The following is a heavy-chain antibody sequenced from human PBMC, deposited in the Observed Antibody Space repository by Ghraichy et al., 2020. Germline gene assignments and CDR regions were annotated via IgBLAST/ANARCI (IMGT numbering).Heavy chain of an antibody. CDR3: ARGSTVVRFYYYDGMDV. CDR1: GFPFSSYS. J-gene: IGHJ6*02. D-gene: IGHD4-23*01. Sequence: GGSLRLSCVGSGFPFSSYSMNWVRQSPGKGLEWVSYITSSSRTKSYADTVKGRFIISRDNAQNSLYLQMNNLRDEDTAVYYCARGSTVVRFYYYDGMDVWGQGTTVTVSS. V-gene: IGHV3-48*02. CDR2: ITSSSRTK.